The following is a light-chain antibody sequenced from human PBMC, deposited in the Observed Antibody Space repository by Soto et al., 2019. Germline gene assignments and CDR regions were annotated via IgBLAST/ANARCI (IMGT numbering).Light chain of an antibody. J-gene: IGKJ5*01. CDR2: GAS. CDR3: QQYDKRPLT. CDR1: QTVSTN. V-gene: IGKV3D-15*01. Sequence: EILMTQSPATLSVSPGXRATLSCWASQTVSTNLAWYQQKPGQAPRLLVYGASTRATGIPARFSGSGSGTEFTLTISSLQSEDFAVYYCQQYDKRPLTFGQGTRLEIK.